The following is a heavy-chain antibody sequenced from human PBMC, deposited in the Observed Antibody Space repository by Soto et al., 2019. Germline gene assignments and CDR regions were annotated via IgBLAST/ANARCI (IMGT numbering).Heavy chain of an antibody. CDR1: GGSFSGYY. CDR2: INHSGST. CDR3: ARGYYYGSGSPRGHQVY. Sequence: SETLSLTCAVYGGSFSGYYWSWIRQPPGKGLEWIGEINHSGSTNYNPSLKSRVTISVDTSKNQFSLKLSSVTAADTAVYYCARGYYYGSGSPRGHQVYWGQGTLVTVSS. J-gene: IGHJ4*02. V-gene: IGHV4-34*01. D-gene: IGHD3-10*01.